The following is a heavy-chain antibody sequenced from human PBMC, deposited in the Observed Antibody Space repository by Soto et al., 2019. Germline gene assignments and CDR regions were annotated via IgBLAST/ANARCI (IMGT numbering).Heavy chain of an antibody. Sequence: PCWCLRLCCSACGFTFSTYAIHGVRQAPGKGLEYVSAISSNGGSTYYADSVKGRFTISRDNSENTLYLQMSSLRAEDTAVYYCVKGFILTAYGMDVWGHGTTVTSP. J-gene: IGHJ6*02. CDR1: GFTFSTYA. CDR3: VKGFILTAYGMDV. V-gene: IGHV3-64D*06. CDR2: ISSNGGST. D-gene: IGHD3-9*01.